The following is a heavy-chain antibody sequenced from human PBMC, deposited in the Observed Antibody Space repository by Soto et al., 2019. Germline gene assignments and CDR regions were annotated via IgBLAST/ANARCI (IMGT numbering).Heavy chain of an antibody. V-gene: IGHV3-30*02. D-gene: IGHD3-3*01. CDR1: GFTFSNYG. CDR3: TKRRNVLQFMEWSSGMEV. CDR2: LSDDGSNK. J-gene: IGHJ6*02. Sequence: PGGSLRLSCAASGFTFSNYGMHWVRQAPGKGLERVAFLSDDGSNKYYADSMKGRFTMSRDNSKSTLYLQMSSLRVADTAVYCGTKRRNVLQFMEWSSGMEVWGQGTTVTVSS.